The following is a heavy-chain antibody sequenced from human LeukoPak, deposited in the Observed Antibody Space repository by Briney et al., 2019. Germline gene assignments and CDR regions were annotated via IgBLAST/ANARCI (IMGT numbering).Heavy chain of an antibody. Sequence: KPSETLSLTCAVYGGSFSGYYWSWIRQPPGKGLEWIGEINHSGSTNYNPSLKSRVTISVDTSKNQFSLKLSSVTAADTAVYYCARAPTHGWFRNWYFDLWGRGTLVTVSS. J-gene: IGHJ2*01. CDR1: GGSFSGYY. CDR3: ARAPTHGWFRNWYFDL. CDR2: INHSGST. V-gene: IGHV4-34*01. D-gene: IGHD2-15*01.